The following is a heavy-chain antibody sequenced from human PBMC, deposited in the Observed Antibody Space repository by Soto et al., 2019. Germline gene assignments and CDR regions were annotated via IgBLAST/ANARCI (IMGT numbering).Heavy chain of an antibody. CDR3: ARDAYYYDSSGYYHTSYYYYYGMDV. CDR1: GFTFSSYG. D-gene: IGHD3-22*01. V-gene: IGHV3-33*01. Sequence: GGSLRLSCAATGFTFSSYGMHWVRQAPGKGLEWVAVIFYDGINKYYADSVKGRFTISRDNSKNTLYLQMNSLRAEDTAVYYCARDAYYYDSSGYYHTSYYYYYGMDVWGQGTTVTVS. CDR2: IFYDGINK. J-gene: IGHJ6*02.